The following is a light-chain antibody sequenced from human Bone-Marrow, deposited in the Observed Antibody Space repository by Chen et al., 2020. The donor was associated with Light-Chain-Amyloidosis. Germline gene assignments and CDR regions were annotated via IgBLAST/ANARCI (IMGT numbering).Light chain of an antibody. Sequence: QSALTQPPSVSGSPGQSVTISCTGSSSDVGRYNRVSWFQQPPGAAPKLIIFEVSDRPSDVPVSFSGSKSGNTASLTISGLQAEDEADYYCSSYTTSSTYVFGTGTKVTVL. J-gene: IGLJ1*01. CDR2: EVS. CDR3: SSYTTSSTYV. CDR1: SSDVGRYNR. V-gene: IGLV2-18*02.